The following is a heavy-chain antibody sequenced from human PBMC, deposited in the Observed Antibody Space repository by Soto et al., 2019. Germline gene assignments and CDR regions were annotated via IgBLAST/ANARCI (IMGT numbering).Heavy chain of an antibody. J-gene: IGHJ4*02. Sequence: PGGSLRLSCVASGFTFNNAWMNWVRQAPGKGLEWVGRIKSKTDGGTTDYAALVKGRFTISRDDSKTTLYLQMNGLKTEDTAVYYCTTAENYYDSSSFDYWGQGTLVTVS. CDR1: GFTFNNAW. D-gene: IGHD3-22*01. CDR3: TTAENYYDSSSFDY. V-gene: IGHV3-15*01. CDR2: IKSKTDGGTT.